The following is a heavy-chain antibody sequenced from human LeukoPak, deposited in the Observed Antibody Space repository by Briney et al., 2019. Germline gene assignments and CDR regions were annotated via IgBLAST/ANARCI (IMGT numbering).Heavy chain of an antibody. CDR3: ARRPYCSSTSCYFDY. CDR2: IIPIFGTA. D-gene: IGHD2-2*01. J-gene: IGHJ4*02. Sequence: SVKVSCKASGGTFSSYAISWVRQAPGQGLEWMGGIIPIFGTANYAQKFRGRVTITADKSTSPAYMELSSLRSEDTAVYYCARRPYCSSTSCYFDYWGQGSLVTVSS. CDR1: GGTFSSYA. V-gene: IGHV1-69*06.